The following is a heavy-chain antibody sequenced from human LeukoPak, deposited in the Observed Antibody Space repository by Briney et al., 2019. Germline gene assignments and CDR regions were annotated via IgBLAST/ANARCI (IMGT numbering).Heavy chain of an antibody. J-gene: IGHJ4*02. CDR2: IYYSGST. Sequence: PSQTLSLTCTVSGGSISSGDYYWSWIRQPPGKGLEWIGYIYYSGSTYYNPSLKTRVTISVDTSKNQFSLKLSSVTAADTAVYYCARVPNIAYCGGDCAYFDYWGQGTLVTVSS. D-gene: IGHD2-21*02. V-gene: IGHV4-31*03. CDR1: GGSISSGDYY. CDR3: ARVPNIAYCGGDCAYFDY.